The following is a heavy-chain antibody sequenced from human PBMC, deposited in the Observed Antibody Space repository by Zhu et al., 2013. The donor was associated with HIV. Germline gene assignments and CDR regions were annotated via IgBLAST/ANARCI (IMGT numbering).Heavy chain of an antibody. J-gene: IGHJ4*02. CDR2: IIPIFGTA. V-gene: IGHV1-69*06. Sequence: QVQLVQSGAEVKKPGSSVKVSCKASGGTFSSYAISWVRQAPGQGLEWMGGIIPIFGTANYAQKFQGRVTITADKSTSTAYMELSSLRSEDTAVYYCARDRGITFGGVIVYFDYWGQGTLVTVSS. CDR3: ARDRGITFGGVIVYFDY. CDR1: GGTFSSYA. D-gene: IGHD3-16*02.